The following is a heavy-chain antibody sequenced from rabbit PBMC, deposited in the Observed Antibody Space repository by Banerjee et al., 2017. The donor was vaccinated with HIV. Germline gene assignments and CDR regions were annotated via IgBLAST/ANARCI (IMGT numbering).Heavy chain of an antibody. V-gene: IGHV1S45*01. CDR2: ILGNGHDIS. CDR1: GFSFSSSYY. CDR3: ARAGGFENYFNL. J-gene: IGHJ4*01. Sequence: QEQLEESGGGLVQPEGSLTLTCTASGFSFSSSYYMCWVRQAPGKGLEWIACILGNGHDISYYATWAKGRFTVSKTSSTTVTLQMTSLTAADTATYFCARAGGFENYFNLWGPGTLVTVS. D-gene: IGHD1-1*01.